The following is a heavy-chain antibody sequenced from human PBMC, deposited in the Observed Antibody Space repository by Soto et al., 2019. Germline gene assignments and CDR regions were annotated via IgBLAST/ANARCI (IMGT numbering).Heavy chain of an antibody. CDR3: ARGQRIGIITTWFDY. D-gene: IGHD3-22*01. J-gene: IGHJ4*02. Sequence: SVTKSLTCAVDVGTFIGYCLSWIRQTPGKGLEWIGEINHSGSTNYNPSLKSRVTISVDTSKNQFSLKLSSVTAADTAVYYCARGQRIGIITTWFDYWGQGTLVTVSS. CDR2: INHSGST. V-gene: IGHV4-34*01. CDR1: VGTFIGYC.